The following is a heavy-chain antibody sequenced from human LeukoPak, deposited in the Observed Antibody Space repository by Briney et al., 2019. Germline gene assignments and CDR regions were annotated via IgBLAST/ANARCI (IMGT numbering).Heavy chain of an antibody. J-gene: IGHJ4*02. D-gene: IGHD2-15*01. V-gene: IGHV3-20*04. CDR2: IKWNGGST. CDR3: ARAAEPNIVVVVAAHLSRDY. CDR1: GFTFDDYG. Sequence: PGGSLRLSCAASGFTFDDYGMSWVRQAPGKGLEWVSGIKWNGGSTGYADSVKGRFTISRDNAKNSLYLQMNSLRAEDTALYYCARAAEPNIVVVVAAHLSRDYWGQGTLVTVSS.